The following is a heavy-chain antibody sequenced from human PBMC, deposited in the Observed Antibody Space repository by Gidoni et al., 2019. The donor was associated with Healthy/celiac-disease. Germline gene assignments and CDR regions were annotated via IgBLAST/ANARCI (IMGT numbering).Heavy chain of an antibody. D-gene: IGHD6-19*01. CDR3: ARVGEYSSGWYAYFDY. J-gene: IGHJ4*02. Sequence: QVQLVQSGAEVKKPGSSVTVSCKASGGTFSSYAISWVRQAPGQGLEWMGRIIPILGIANYAQKFQGRVTITADKSTSTAYMELSSLRSEDTAVYYCARVGEYSSGWYAYFDYWGQGTLVTVSS. CDR2: IIPILGIA. V-gene: IGHV1-69*04. CDR1: GGTFSSYA.